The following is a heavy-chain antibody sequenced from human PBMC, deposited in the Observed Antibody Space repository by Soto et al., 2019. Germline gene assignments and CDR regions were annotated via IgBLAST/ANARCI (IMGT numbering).Heavy chain of an antibody. Sequence: QVQLQESGPGLVKPSQTLSLTCSVSRAFINSGGFYYSWIRQPPGEGLEWLGYIFHSGSTLYNPSLRGRLPLSADTSRNQLSLPLTSVTAADTAVYYCVRGGIAGHWFDPWGQGILVTVSS. V-gene: IGHV4-31*03. D-gene: IGHD2-15*01. J-gene: IGHJ5*02. CDR3: VRGGIAGHWFDP. CDR2: IFHSGST. CDR1: RAFINSGGFY.